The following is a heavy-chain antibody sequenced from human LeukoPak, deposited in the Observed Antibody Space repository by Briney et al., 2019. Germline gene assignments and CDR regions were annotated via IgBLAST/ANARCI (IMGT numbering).Heavy chain of an antibody. CDR2: VYYSGST. CDR3: ARARFLEWLSPAYWFDP. V-gene: IGHV4-59*02. Sequence: SETLSLTCTVSGGSVSSHYCSWIRQPPKKGREWSGYVYYSGSTNYNPSIKSRVTISVDTSKNQFSLKLSSVTAADTAVYYCARARFLEWLSPAYWFDPWGQGTLVTVSS. J-gene: IGHJ5*02. D-gene: IGHD3-3*01. CDR1: GGSVSSHY.